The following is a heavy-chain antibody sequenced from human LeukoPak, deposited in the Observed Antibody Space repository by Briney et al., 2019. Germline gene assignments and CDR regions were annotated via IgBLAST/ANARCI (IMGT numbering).Heavy chain of an antibody. CDR1: GFNVSSNY. CDR2: IYSGGST. D-gene: IGHD2-21*02. J-gene: IGHJ4*02. V-gene: IGHV3-66*01. Sequence: GGSLRLSCAASGFNVSSNYMSWVRQAPGKGLEWVSVIYSGGSTYYADSVKGRFTISRDNSKNTLYLQMNSLRTEDTAVCYCATGREVVTAIGYFDYWGQGTLVTVPS. CDR3: ATGREVVTAIGYFDY.